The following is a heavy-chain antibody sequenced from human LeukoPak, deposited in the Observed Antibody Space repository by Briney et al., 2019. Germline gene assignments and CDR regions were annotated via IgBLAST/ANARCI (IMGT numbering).Heavy chain of an antibody. J-gene: IGHJ4*02. CDR3: ATVYGGNFVYYFDY. CDR1: GYTLTELS. CDR2: FDPEDGET. D-gene: IGHD4-23*01. Sequence: ASVNVSCKVSGYTLTELSMHWVRQAPGKGLEWMGGFDPEDGETIYAQKFQGRVTMTEDTSTDTAYMELSSLRSEDTAVYYCATVYGGNFVYYFDYWGQGTLVTVSS. V-gene: IGHV1-24*01.